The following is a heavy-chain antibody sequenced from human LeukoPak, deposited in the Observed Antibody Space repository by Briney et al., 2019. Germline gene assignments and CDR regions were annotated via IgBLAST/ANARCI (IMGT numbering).Heavy chain of an antibody. CDR2: IKQDGSEK. J-gene: IGHJ4*02. CDR1: GFIFSNYW. V-gene: IGHV3-7*01. D-gene: IGHD3-10*01. Sequence: PGGSLRLSCAASGFIFSNYWMSWVRQAPGKGLEWVANIKQDGSEKHYVDSVKGRFTISRDNAENSLYLQMNRLGVEDTAVYYCGWDGSGSYTVDYWGQGTLVTVSS. CDR3: GWDGSGSYTVDY.